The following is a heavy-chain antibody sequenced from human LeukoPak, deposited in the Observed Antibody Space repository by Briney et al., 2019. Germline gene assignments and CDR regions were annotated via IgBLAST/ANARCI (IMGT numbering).Heavy chain of an antibody. CDR1: GFTFSSYA. J-gene: IGHJ4*02. CDR3: AKLSDCDQRWLFDY. Sequence: GSLRLSCAASGFTFSSYAMSWVRQAPGKGLEWVSTISGSGTGTFYADSAKGRFTISRDNSKNTLYLQMNSLRAEDTAVYYCAKLSDCDQRWLFDYWGQGTLVTVSS. D-gene: IGHD3/OR15-3a*01. CDR2: ISGSGTGT. V-gene: IGHV3-23*01.